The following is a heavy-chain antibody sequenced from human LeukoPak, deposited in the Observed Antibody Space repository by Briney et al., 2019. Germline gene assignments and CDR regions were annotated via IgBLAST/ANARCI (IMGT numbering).Heavy chain of an antibody. CDR1: GDSFSSHY. CDR2: ISYIGTT. Sequence: PSETLSLTCAVSGDSFSSHYWTWLRQPPGRGLEGIGYISYIGTTNYNPSLKSRVTISIDTSKDQFSLKLSSVTTADTAVYYCARDLVTVTKGFDIWGLGTMVSVSS. D-gene: IGHD4-17*01. J-gene: IGHJ3*02. CDR3: ARDLVTVTKGFDI. V-gene: IGHV4-59*11.